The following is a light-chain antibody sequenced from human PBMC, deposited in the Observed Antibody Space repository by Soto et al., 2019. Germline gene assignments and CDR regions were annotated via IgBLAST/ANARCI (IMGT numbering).Light chain of an antibody. J-gene: IGKJ1*01. V-gene: IGKV3-20*01. CDR1: QSVTSNY. Sequence: EIVLTQSPGTLSLSPWERATLSCRASQSVTSNYLAWYQQKPGQAPRLLIYGASSRATGIPDRFSGSGSGTDFTLTISRLEPEDFAVYYCQQCGSSSWTFGQGTKVDI. CDR3: QQCGSSSWT. CDR2: GAS.